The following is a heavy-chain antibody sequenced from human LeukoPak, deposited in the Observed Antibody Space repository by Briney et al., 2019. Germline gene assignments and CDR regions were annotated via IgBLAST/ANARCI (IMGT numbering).Heavy chain of an antibody. Sequence: GASVKVSCKASGYTFTSYGISWVRQAPGQGLEWMGWIRAYNGNTNYAQKLQGRVTMTTDTSTSTAYMELRSLRPDDTAVYYCARARRGSAPYYYYYMDVWGKGTTVTVSS. D-gene: IGHD1-14*01. V-gene: IGHV1-18*01. CDR2: IRAYNGNT. J-gene: IGHJ6*03. CDR1: GYTFTSYG. CDR3: ARARRGSAPYYYYYMDV.